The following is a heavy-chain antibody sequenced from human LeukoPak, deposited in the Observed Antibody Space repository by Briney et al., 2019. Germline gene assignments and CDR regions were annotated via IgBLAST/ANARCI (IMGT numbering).Heavy chain of an antibody. CDR1: GGSISSSSYY. J-gene: IGHJ4*02. CDR3: GRLGSGYLSPIDY. D-gene: IGHD5-12*01. Sequence: SETLSLTCTVSGGSISSSSYYWGWIRQPPGKGLEWIGTIYYSGSTDYNPSLKGRVTISVDTSKNQFSLKLSSVTAADTAVYYCGRLGSGYLSPIDYWGQGTLVTVSS. CDR2: IYYSGST. V-gene: IGHV4-39*01.